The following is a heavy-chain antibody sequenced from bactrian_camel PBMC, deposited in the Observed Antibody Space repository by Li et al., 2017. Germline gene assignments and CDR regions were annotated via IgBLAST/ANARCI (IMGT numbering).Heavy chain of an antibody. J-gene: IGHJ4*01. CDR1: VYIYSWSC. V-gene: IGHV3S1*01. CDR3: AFEIQPRVGGLDYSQGAPMAPLCPTQGY. Sequence: HVQLVESGGGSVQAGGSLRLSCAASVYIYSWSCMAWFRQAPGKGLEWVSAINIGGGTTYYADSVKGRFTISKDNAKNTLYLQMNSLKPEDTGMYYCAFEIQPRVGGLDYSQGAPMAPLCPTQGYWGQGTQVTVS. CDR2: INIGGGTT. D-gene: IGHD7*01.